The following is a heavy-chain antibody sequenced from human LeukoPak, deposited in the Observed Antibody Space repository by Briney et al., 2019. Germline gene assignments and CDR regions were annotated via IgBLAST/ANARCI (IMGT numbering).Heavy chain of an antibody. V-gene: IGHV3-7*01. CDR3: ARVWIPEHYDILTGLDY. CDR2: IKQDGSEK. CDR1: GFTFSSYW. Sequence: PGGSLRLSCAASGFTFSSYWMSWVRQAPGKGLEWVANIKQDGSEKYYVDSVKGRFTISRDNAKNSLYLQMISLRAEDTAVYYYARVWIPEHYDILTGLDYWGQGTLVTVSS. D-gene: IGHD3-9*01. J-gene: IGHJ4*02.